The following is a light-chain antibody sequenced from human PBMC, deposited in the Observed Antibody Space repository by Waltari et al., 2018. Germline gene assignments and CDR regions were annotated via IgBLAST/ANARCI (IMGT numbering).Light chain of an antibody. J-gene: IGLJ3*02. CDR1: SGHTRII. CDR2: VNSDGSH. Sequence: QLVLTQSPSASASLGASVRLTRTLDSGHTRIIIAWPQPQPEQVTRYLMKVNSDGSHSKGDEIPDRFSGSGSGAERYLTISNVQSEDEADYYCQTGGHGTWVFGGGTKLTVL. CDR3: QTGGHGTWV. V-gene: IGLV4-69*01.